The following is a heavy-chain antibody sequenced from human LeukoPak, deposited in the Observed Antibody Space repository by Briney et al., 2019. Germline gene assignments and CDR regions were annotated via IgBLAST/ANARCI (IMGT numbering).Heavy chain of an antibody. CDR1: GFTFSSYW. CDR2: VSGSGDKT. D-gene: IGHD4-11*01. CDR3: ARGRLPKYYFDS. Sequence: GGSLRLSYAASGFTFSSYWMSWVRQAPGKGLEWVSGVSGSGDKTYYADSVKGRFTVSRDSSKSTVYLQMNSLRVEDTAVYYCARGRLPKYYFDSWGQGTLVTVSS. J-gene: IGHJ4*02. V-gene: IGHV3-23*01.